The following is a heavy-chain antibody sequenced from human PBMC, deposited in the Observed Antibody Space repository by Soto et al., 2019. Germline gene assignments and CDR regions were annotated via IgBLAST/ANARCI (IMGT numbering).Heavy chain of an antibody. Sequence: QLVESEGGLVQPGGSLRLSCEASGFIFTTSDMSWVRQAPGKGLEWVSSITTTGDTTHYADSVRGRFTISRDNARNTVYLQRNSPGADDTAVYYCGKGGGGDHGYWGQGTLVAVSS. J-gene: IGHJ4*02. CDR1: GFIFTTSD. CDR3: GKGGGGDHGY. D-gene: IGHD2-21*02. V-gene: IGHV3-23*04. CDR2: ITTTGDTT.